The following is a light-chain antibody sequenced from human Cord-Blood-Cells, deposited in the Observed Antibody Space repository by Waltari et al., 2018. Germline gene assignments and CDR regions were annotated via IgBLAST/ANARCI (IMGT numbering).Light chain of an antibody. V-gene: IGLV2-23*03. CDR1: SSDVGSSNL. J-gene: IGLJ2*01. CDR2: EGS. Sequence: QSALPQPASVSGSRGQSLTISCTGTSSDVGSSNLVSWYQQHPGKAPKLMIYEGSKRPSGVSNRFSGSKSGNTASLTISGLQAEDEADYYCCSYAVSSTFVVFGGGTKLTVL. CDR3: CSYAVSSTFVV.